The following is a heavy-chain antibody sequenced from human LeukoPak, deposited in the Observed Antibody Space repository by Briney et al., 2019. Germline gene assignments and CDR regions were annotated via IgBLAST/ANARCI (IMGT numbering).Heavy chain of an antibody. CDR3: ARDFHRRYYDSSGYNAFDI. V-gene: IGHV3-21*01. CDR1: GFTFSSYS. D-gene: IGHD3-22*01. CDR2: ISTSSSYI. Sequence: GGSLRLSCAAYGFTFSSYSMNWVRQAPGKGLEWVSFISTSSSYIYYADSVKGRFTISRDNAKNSLYLQMNSLRAEDTAVYYCARDFHRRYYDSSGYNAFDIWGQGTMVTVSS. J-gene: IGHJ3*02.